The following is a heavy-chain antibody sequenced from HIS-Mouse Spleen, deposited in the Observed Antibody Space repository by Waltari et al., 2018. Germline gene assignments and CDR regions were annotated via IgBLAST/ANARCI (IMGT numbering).Heavy chain of an antibody. CDR3: ARESSSWYYYYYGMDV. V-gene: IGHV4-4*07. D-gene: IGHD6-13*01. J-gene: IGHJ6*02. CDR1: GGSISSYY. CDR2: IYTSGST. Sequence: QVQLQESGPGLVKPSETLSLTCTVSGGSISSYYWSWIRQPAGKGLEWIGRIYTSGSTNYNPALKSRVTMSVDTSKNQFSLKLSSVTAADTAVYYCARESSSWYYYYYGMDVWGQGTTVTVSS.